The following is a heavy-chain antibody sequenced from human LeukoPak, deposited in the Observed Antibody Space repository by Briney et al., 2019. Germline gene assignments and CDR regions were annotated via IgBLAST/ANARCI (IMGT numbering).Heavy chain of an antibody. CDR2: IIPIFGTA. CDR3: ARDREYYDSSGYYGTTFDY. D-gene: IGHD3-22*01. J-gene: IGHJ4*02. V-gene: IGHV1-69*13. CDR1: GGTFSSYA. Sequence: ASVKVSCKASGGTFSSYAINWVRQAPGQGLEWMGGIIPIFGTANYAQKFQGRVTITADESTSTAYMELSSLRSEDTAVYYCARDREYYDSSGYYGTTFDYWGQGTLVTVSS.